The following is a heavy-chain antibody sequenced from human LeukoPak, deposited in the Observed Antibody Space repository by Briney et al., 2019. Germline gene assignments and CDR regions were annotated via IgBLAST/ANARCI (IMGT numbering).Heavy chain of an antibody. CDR2: INHSGST. D-gene: IGHD4-17*01. CDR1: GGYFSGYY. V-gene: IGHV4-34*01. CDR3: ARGTVTTSVPLRPSAFDY. Sequence: SETLSLTCAVYGGYFSGYYWSWIRQPPGKGLEWIGEINHSGSTNYNPSLKSRVTISVDTSKNQFSLKLSSVTAADTAVYYCARGTVTTSVPLRPSAFDYWGQGTLVTVSS. J-gene: IGHJ4*02.